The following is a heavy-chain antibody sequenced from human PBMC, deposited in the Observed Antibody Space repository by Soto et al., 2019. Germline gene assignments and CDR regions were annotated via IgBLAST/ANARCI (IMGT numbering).Heavy chain of an antibody. J-gene: IGHJ6*03. CDR1: GYTFTSYA. Sequence: GASVKVSCKASGYTFTSYAMHWVRQAPGQRLEWMGWINAGNGKTKYSQKFQGRVTITRDTSASTAYMELSSLRSEDTAVYYCARDILRFLESVVPDFYYYYMDVWGEGTTVTVSS. D-gene: IGHD3-3*01. CDR3: ARDILRFLESVVPDFYYYYMDV. V-gene: IGHV1-3*01. CDR2: INAGNGKT.